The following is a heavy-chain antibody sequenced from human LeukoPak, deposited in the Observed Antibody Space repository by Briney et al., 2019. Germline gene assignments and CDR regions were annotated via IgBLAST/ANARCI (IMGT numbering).Heavy chain of an antibody. V-gene: IGHV3-30*02. Sequence: GGSLRLSCAASGFTFSSYGMHWVRQAPGKGLEWVAFIRYDGSNKYYADSVKGRFTISRDNSENTLYLQMNSLRAEDTAVYYCARAWSRVDPFDMWGQGTMVTVSS. CDR2: IRYDGSNK. D-gene: IGHD2-8*02. CDR1: GFTFSSYG. CDR3: ARAWSRVDPFDM. J-gene: IGHJ3*02.